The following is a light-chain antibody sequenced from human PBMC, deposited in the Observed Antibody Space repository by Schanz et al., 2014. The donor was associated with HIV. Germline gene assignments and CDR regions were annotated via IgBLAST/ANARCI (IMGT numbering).Light chain of an antibody. CDR3: QQYGSSRWT. CDR2: GAS. Sequence: EIVLTQSPATLSLSPGEGVTLSCRASQSVGSNLAWYQQRPGQAPRLLIYGASTRAAGIPDRFSGSGSGSAFTLIISRLEPADMAVYYCQQYGSSRWTFGQGTKVVIK. J-gene: IGKJ1*01. CDR1: QSVGSN. V-gene: IGKV3-20*01.